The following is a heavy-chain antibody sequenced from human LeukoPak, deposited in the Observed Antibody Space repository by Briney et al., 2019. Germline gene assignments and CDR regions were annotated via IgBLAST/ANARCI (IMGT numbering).Heavy chain of an antibody. D-gene: IGHD3-3*01. V-gene: IGHV4-34*01. J-gene: IGHJ5*01. CDR2: INHSGST. CDR3: ARGRRAYDFWSGYYRYNWFDP. CDR1: GGSFSGYY. Sequence: SETLSLTCAVYGGSFSGYYWSWIRQPPGKGLEWIGEINHSGSTNYNPSLKSRVTISVDTSKNQFSLKLSSVTAADTAVYYCARGRRAYDFWSGYYRYNWFDPWGKGTTVTISS.